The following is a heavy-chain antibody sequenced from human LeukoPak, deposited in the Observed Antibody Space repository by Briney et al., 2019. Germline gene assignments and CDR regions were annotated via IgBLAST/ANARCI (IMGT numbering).Heavy chain of an antibody. CDR3: ARGYDSSGYYSLGY. J-gene: IGHJ4*02. V-gene: IGHV1-46*01. D-gene: IGHD3-22*01. CDR2: INPSGGST. Sequence: GASVKVSCKASGYTFTNYYIHWVRQAPGQGLEWMGIINPSGGSTSYSQKFQGRVTMTTDTSTSTAYMELRSLRSDDTAVYYCARGYDSSGYYSLGYWGQGTLVTVSS. CDR1: GYTFTNYY.